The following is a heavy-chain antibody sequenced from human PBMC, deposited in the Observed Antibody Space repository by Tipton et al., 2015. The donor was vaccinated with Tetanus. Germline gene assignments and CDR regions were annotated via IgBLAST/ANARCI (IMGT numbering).Heavy chain of an antibody. J-gene: IGHJ5*02. CDR1: GGSIFVSNFY. CDR3: ARQSCSGGSCRFDP. Sequence: TLSLTCRVSGGSIFVSNFYRGWIRPPPGKGLEWTGSIHYTGSAYLNPSLKSRVTISVDTSKNHFSLNLNSLTAADTAFYYCARQSCSGGSCRFDPWGQGTLVTVSS. V-gene: IGHV4-39*01. D-gene: IGHD2-15*01. CDR2: IHYTGSA.